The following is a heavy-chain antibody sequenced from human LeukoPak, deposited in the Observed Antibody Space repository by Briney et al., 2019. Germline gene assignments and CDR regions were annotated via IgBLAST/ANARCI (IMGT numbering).Heavy chain of an antibody. CDR1: GGSISSYY. CDR2: IYYSGGT. CDR3: ARWAPMVSFDY. J-gene: IGHJ4*02. D-gene: IGHD3-10*01. V-gene: IGHV4-59*01. Sequence: SETLSLTCTVSGGSISSYYWSWIRQPPGKGLEWIGYIYYSGGTNYNPSLKSRVTISVDTSKNQFSLKLSSVTAADTAVYYCARWAPMVSFDYWGQGTLVTVSS.